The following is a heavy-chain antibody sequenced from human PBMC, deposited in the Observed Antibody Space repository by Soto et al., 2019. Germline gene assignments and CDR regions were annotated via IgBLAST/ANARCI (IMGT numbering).Heavy chain of an antibody. CDR2: ISAYNGNT. Sequence: ASVKVSCKASGYTFTSYGISWVRQAPGQGLEWMGWISAYNGNTNYAQKLQGRVTMTTDTSTSTAYMELRSLRSDDTAVYYCARGNVEQWLVLGTDRPSDDAFDIWGQGTMVTVSS. CDR3: ARGNVEQWLVLGTDRPSDDAFDI. CDR1: GYTFTSYG. J-gene: IGHJ3*02. V-gene: IGHV1-18*01. D-gene: IGHD6-19*01.